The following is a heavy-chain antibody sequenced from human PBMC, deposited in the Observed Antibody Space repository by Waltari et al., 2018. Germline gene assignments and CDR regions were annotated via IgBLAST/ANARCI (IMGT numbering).Heavy chain of an antibody. J-gene: IGHJ3*02. CDR1: GGSIRRRSYS. CDR3: ARHEYIGSYLDAFDI. D-gene: IGHD1-26*01. Sequence: QLQLQESGPGLGKPSETLSLTCIVSGGSIRRRSYSLGLIRQPPRKGLELIASIHYSGSTNYNPSLKSRVTISVDASKNQLSLKLNSVTAADTAVYYCARHEYIGSYLDAFDIWGQGTMVTVSS. V-gene: IGHV4-39*01. CDR2: IHYSGST.